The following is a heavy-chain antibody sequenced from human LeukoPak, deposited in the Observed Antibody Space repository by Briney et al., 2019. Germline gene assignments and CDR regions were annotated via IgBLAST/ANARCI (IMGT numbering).Heavy chain of an antibody. V-gene: IGHV3-15*05. CDR1: GFTFSNAW. D-gene: IGHD2-15*01. J-gene: IGHJ4*02. Sequence: GGSLRLSCAASGFTFSNAWMSWVRQAPGKGLEWVGRIKSKTDGGTTDYAAPVKGRFTISRDDSKNTLYLQMNSLRIEDTAVYYCAKDGGGGSSYFDYWGQGTLVTVSA. CDR3: AKDGGGGSSYFDY. CDR2: IKSKTDGGTT.